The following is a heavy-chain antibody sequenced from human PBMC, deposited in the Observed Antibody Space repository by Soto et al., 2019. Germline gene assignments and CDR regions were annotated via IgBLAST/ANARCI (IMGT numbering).Heavy chain of an antibody. CDR3: ARVTRGSGDWFDP. J-gene: IGHJ5*02. D-gene: IGHD6-19*01. CDR1: SETFASYD. Sequence: QVQLMQSGTKVKKPGASVKVSCKASSETFASYDITWVRQAPGQGLEWMGWISTYNGNTKYAQNVQGRVSMTTDTSTSTAYMELRSLKSDDTAVYYCARVTRGSGDWFDPWGQGTLVTVSS. V-gene: IGHV1-18*01. CDR2: ISTYNGNT.